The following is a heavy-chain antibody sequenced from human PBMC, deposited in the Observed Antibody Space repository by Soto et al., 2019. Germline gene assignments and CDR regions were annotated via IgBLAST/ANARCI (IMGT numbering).Heavy chain of an antibody. CDR3: ASWSNWNPLYYDGLDV. Sequence: QVQLLQSGAEVKKPGSSVKVSCKVSGGAFTNYALNWVRQGPGQGLEWLGGIIPLHNTSNYSLTFLGRVPVTADISSTTVYMELNSLTSDDTATYYCASWSNWNPLYYDGLDVWGQGTTVTVSS. J-gene: IGHJ6*02. D-gene: IGHD1-20*01. CDR1: GGAFTNYA. V-gene: IGHV1-69*06. CDR2: IIPLHNTS.